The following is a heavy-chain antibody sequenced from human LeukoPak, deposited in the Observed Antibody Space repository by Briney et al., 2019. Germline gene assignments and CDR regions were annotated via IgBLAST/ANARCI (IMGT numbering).Heavy chain of an antibody. V-gene: IGHV4-59*01. CDR1: GGSISSYY. CDR2: VYYSGST. Sequence: KPSETLSLTCTVSGGSISSYYWSWIRQPPGKGLEWIGYVYYSGSTNYNPSLKSRVTISVDTSKNQFSLKLSSVTAADTAVYYCARDSMVGYFDYWGQGTLVTVSS. J-gene: IGHJ4*02. D-gene: IGHD4/OR15-4a*01. CDR3: ARDSMVGYFDY.